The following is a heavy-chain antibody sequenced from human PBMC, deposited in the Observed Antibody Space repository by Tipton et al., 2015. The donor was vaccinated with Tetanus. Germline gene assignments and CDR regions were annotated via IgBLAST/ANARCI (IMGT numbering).Heavy chain of an antibody. V-gene: IGHV3-64*01. CDR3: ARDRDGGWSFDD. J-gene: IGHJ4*02. CDR2: ILHDGVGP. Sequence: LSLTCAASGFTFSSYPMHWVRQAPGKGLEYVPSILHDGVGPFYANSVKGRFSISRDNSKNTLFLQMDSLRAEDTAVYYCARDRDGGWSFDDWGQGTLVSVSS. D-gene: IGHD6-19*01. CDR1: GFTFSSYP.